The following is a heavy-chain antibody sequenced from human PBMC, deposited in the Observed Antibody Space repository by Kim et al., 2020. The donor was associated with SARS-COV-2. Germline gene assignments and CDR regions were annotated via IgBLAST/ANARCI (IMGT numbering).Heavy chain of an antibody. CDR2: IKSKTDGGTT. Sequence: GGSLRLSCAASGFTFSNAWMSWVRQAPGKGLEWVGRIKSKTDGGTTDYAAPVKGRFTISRDDSKNTLYLQMNSLKTEDTAVYYCTTVGSQWQLVWGEGHGDFDYWGQGTLVTVSS. J-gene: IGHJ4*02. V-gene: IGHV3-15*01. D-gene: IGHD6-13*01. CDR3: TTVGSQWQLVWGEGHGDFDY. CDR1: GFTFSNAW.